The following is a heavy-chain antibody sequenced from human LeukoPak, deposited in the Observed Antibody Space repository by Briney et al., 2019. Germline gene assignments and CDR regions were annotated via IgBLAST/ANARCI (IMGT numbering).Heavy chain of an antibody. CDR2: IYHNGNT. J-gene: IGHJ4*02. Sequence: SETLSLTCTVFGSSINSVYSWGWIRQPPGKGLEWIASIYHNGNTYYNSSLKSRVTISVHTSENQFSLKLSSVTAADTAVYYCASYKTYYDSSGNPFDYWGQGTLVTVSS. V-gene: IGHV4-38-2*02. CDR1: GSSINSVYS. D-gene: IGHD3-22*01. CDR3: ASYKTYYDSSGNPFDY.